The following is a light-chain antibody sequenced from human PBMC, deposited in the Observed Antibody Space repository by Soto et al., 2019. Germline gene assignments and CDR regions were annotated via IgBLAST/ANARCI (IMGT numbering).Light chain of an antibody. CDR1: QGVSNY. Sequence: EIVLTQSPAALSLSPGERATLSCRASQGVSNYLAWYQQKPGQAPRLLIYDASKRATGIPARFSGSGYGTDFPLTISSLEPEDFAVYYCQQRSTWYTFGQGTKLEIK. CDR2: DAS. V-gene: IGKV3D-11*01. J-gene: IGKJ2*01. CDR3: QQRSTWYT.